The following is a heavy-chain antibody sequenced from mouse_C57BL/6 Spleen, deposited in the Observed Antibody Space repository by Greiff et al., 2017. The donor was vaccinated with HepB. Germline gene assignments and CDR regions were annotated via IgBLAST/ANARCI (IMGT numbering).Heavy chain of an antibody. CDR2: IYPGSGST. Sequence: VQLQQSGAELVKPGASVKMSCKASGYTFTSYWITWVKQRPGQGLEWIGDIYPGSGSTNYNEKFKSKATLTVDTSSSTAYMQLSSLTSEDSPVYYCARHAYYASRGFSYWGQGTLVTVAA. D-gene: IGHD2-10*01. CDR3: ARHAYYASRGFSY. J-gene: IGHJ3*01. V-gene: IGHV1-55*01. CDR1: GYTFTSYW.